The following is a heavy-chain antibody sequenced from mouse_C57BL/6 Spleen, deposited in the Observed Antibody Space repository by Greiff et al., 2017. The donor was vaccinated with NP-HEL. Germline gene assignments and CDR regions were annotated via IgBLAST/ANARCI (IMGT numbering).Heavy chain of an antibody. CDR2: INPNNGCT. V-gene: IGHV1-26*01. CDR1: GYTFTDYY. J-gene: IGHJ1*03. Sequence: VQLQQSGPELVKPGASVKISCKASGYTFTDYYMNWVKQSHGTILSFLFDINPNNGCTLYNQTFNGHATLTVYKSSSTAYMELRSLTSEDSAVYYCARSVGYWYFDVWGTGTTVTVSS. CDR3: ARSVGYWYFDV.